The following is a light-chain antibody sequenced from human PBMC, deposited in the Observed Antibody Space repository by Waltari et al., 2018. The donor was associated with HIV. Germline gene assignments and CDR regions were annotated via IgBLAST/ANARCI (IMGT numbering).Light chain of an antibody. J-gene: IGKJ2*01. CDR1: QDISNN. CDR2: AAS. CDR3: QKYNTAPYT. Sequence: DIQMTQSPSSLSVSAGDRVIITCRASQDISNNLAWYQQKPGTVPKLLIYAASTLQSGVPSRFSGSGSGTDFTLTIDSLQPEDIATYYCQKYNTAPYTFGQGTNLEI. V-gene: IGKV1-27*01.